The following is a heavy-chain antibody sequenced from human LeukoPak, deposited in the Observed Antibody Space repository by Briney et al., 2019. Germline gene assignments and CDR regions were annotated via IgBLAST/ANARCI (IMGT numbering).Heavy chain of an antibody. J-gene: IGHJ3*01. CDR1: GFTFGNYG. CDR2: IWSNGINN. Sequence: PGGSLRLSCAASGFTFGNYGMHWVRQAPGKGPEWMSVIWSNGINNYYADSVGGRFTVSRDNSRNTQSLHMKSLRAEDTAVYYCVKEKAPFDGFDVWGRGAMVTVSS. CDR3: VKEKAPFDGFDV. V-gene: IGHV3-33*06.